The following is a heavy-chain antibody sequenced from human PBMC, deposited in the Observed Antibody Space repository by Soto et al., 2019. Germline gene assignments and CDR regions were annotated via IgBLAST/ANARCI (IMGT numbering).Heavy chain of an antibody. V-gene: IGHV4-30-4*01. Sequence: SETLSLTCTVSGSSISSGDYYWSWICQPPGKGLEWIGYIYYSGSTYYNPSLKSRVTISVDTSKNQFSLKLSSVTAADTAVYYCARVRGENYDFSDYWGQGTLVTVSS. J-gene: IGHJ4*02. CDR2: IYYSGST. CDR3: ARVRGENYDFSDY. CDR1: GSSISSGDYY. D-gene: IGHD3-3*01.